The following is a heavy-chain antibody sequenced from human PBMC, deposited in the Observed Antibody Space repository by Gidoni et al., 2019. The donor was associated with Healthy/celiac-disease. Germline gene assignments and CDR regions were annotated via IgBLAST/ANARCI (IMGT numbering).Heavy chain of an antibody. J-gene: IGHJ4*02. CDR3: ARAVRGTGVFDY. V-gene: IGHV3-33*01. CDR1: GFTFSSYG. Sequence: QVQLVESGGGVVQPGRSLRLSCAASGFTFSSYGMHWRRQAPGKGLEWVAVIWYDGSNKYYADSVKGRFTISRDNSKNTLYLQMNSLRAEDTAVYYCARAVRGTGVFDYWGQGTLVTVSS. CDR2: IWYDGSNK. D-gene: IGHD2-15*01.